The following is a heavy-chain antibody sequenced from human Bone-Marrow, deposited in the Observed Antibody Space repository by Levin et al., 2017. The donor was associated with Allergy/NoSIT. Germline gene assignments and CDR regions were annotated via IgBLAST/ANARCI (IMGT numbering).Heavy chain of an antibody. J-gene: IGHJ4*02. Sequence: RGESLKISCSASGFTFSSYAMHWVRQAPGKGLEWVAVISYDGSNKYYADSVKGRFTISRDNSKNTLYLQMNSLRAEDTAVYYCARDTRLMVIVYYFDYWGQGTLVTVSS. CDR1: GFTFSSYA. V-gene: IGHV3-30*03. D-gene: IGHD2-8*01. CDR3: ARDTRLMVIVYYFDY. CDR2: ISYDGSNK.